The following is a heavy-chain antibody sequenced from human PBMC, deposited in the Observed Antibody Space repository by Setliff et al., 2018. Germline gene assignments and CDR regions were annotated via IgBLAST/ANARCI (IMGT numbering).Heavy chain of an antibody. CDR1: GDSISSGSYH. CDR2: IHPSGST. J-gene: IGHJ5*02. D-gene: IGHD1-1*01. CDR3: ARTTGSTHNWLDP. V-gene: IGHV4-61*02. Sequence: PSETLSFTCTVSGDSISSGSYHWSWIRKPAGKGLEWIGRIHPSGSTNYNPSLKSRVTISVDTSKNQFSLKVSSVTAADTAVYYCARTTGSTHNWLDPWGPGTLVTVS.